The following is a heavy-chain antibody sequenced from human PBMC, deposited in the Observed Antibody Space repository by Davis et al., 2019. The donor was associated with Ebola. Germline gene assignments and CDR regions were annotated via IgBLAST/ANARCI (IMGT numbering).Heavy chain of an antibody. CDR2: ISGSGGNT. Sequence: GESLKISCAAFGFTFSSYAMSWVRQAPGKGLEWVSAISGSGGNTYYADSVKGRFTISRDNSKNTLYLQMNSLRAEDTAVYYCAKAGVMVRGVIGAFDIWGQGTMVTVSS. CDR1: GFTFSSYA. V-gene: IGHV3-23*01. J-gene: IGHJ3*02. D-gene: IGHD3-10*01. CDR3: AKAGVMVRGVIGAFDI.